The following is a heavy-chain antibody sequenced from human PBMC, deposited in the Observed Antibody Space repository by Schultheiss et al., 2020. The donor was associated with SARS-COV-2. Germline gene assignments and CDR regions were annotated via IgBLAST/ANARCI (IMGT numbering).Heavy chain of an antibody. J-gene: IGHJ4*02. CDR2: INHSGST. V-gene: IGHV4-34*01. Sequence: SETLSLTCAVYGGSFSGYFWSWIRQPPGKGLEWIGEINHSGSTNYNPSLKSRVTISVDTSKNQFSLKLSSVTAADTAVYYCARGLVYGYYFDYWGQGTLVTVSS. CDR1: GGSFSGYF. D-gene: IGHD5/OR15-5a*01. CDR3: ARGLVYGYYFDY.